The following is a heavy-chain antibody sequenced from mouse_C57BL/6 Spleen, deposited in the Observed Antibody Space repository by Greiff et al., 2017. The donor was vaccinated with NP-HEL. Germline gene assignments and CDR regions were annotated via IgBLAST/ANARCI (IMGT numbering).Heavy chain of an antibody. D-gene: IGHD2-4*01. V-gene: IGHV7-3*01. CDR1: GFTFTDYY. CDR3: ERYTGDYDEGYAMDY. J-gene: IGHJ4*01. Sequence: EVKLMESGGGLVQPGGSLSLSCAASGFTFTDYYMSWVRQPPGKALEWLGFIRNKANGYTTAYSASVKGRFTISRDNSQSILYLQMNALRAEDSATYYCERYTGDYDEGYAMDYWGQGTSVTVSS. CDR2: IRNKANGYTT.